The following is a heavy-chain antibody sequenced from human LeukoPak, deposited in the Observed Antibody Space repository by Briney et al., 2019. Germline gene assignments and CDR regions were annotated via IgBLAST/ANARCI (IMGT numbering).Heavy chain of an antibody. CDR2: IYYTGDP. CDR3: ARVDKNGYSRATYYFDN. Sequence: PSETLSLTCSVSGGSINFYYWTWIRQPPGKRLEWIGHIYYTGDPNYNPSLKSRLSMSVDTSRNQFSLNLRSVTAADTAVYYCARVDKNGYSRATYYFDNWGQGTLVTVSS. D-gene: IGHD5-12*01. V-gene: IGHV4-59*01. J-gene: IGHJ4*02. CDR1: GGSINFYY.